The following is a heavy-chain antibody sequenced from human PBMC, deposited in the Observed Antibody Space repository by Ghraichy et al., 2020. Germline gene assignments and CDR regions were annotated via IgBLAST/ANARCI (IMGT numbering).Heavy chain of an antibody. CDR1: GGTFSSYA. Sequence: SAKVSCKASGGTFSSYAISWVRQAPGQGLEWMGGIIPIFGTANYAQKFQGRVTITADESTSTAYMELSSLRSEDTAVYYCARAEYYDSSGFWVGPNPNWFDPWGQGTLVTVSS. D-gene: IGHD3-22*01. V-gene: IGHV1-69*13. CDR3: ARAEYYDSSGFWVGPNPNWFDP. CDR2: IIPIFGTA. J-gene: IGHJ5*02.